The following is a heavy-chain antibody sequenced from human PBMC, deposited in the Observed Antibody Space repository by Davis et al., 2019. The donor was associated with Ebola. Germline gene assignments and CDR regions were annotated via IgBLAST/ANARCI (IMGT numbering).Heavy chain of an antibody. CDR2: IYYIGTT. V-gene: IGHV4-30-4*08. CDR1: GGSTRNGYYY. D-gene: IGHD2-2*01. CDR3: ARNSTTSGWFDP. Sequence: PSETLSLTCTVSGGSTRNGYYYWSWIRQSPAKGLEWIGHIYYIGTTHFNPSFKSRVTMSIDTSNNQFSLKLTSVTAADTAVYYCARNSTTSGWFDPWGQGTQVTVSS. J-gene: IGHJ5*02.